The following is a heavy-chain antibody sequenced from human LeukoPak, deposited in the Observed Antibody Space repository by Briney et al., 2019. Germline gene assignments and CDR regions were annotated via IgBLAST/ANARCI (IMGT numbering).Heavy chain of an antibody. CDR1: GGTFSSYA. V-gene: IGHV1-69*13. Sequence: SVKVSCKASGGTFSSYAISWVRQAPGQGLEWMGGIIPIFGTANYAQKFQGRVTITADESTSTAYMELSSLRSDDTAVYYCARGVYSYGPYYYYYMDVWGKGTTVTISS. J-gene: IGHJ6*03. CDR2: IIPIFGTA. CDR3: ARGVYSYGPYYYYYMDV. D-gene: IGHD5-18*01.